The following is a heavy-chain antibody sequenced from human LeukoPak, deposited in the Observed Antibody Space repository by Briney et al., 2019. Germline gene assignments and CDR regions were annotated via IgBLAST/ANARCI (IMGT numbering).Heavy chain of an antibody. V-gene: IGHV3-66*04. Sequence: GGSLRLSCAASGFTVSSNYMSWVRQAPGKGLEWVSVIYSGGSTYYADSVKGRFTISRDNAKNSLYLQMNSLRVEDTAVYYCARRYPGIAAADTFDYWGQGTLVTVSS. CDR3: ARRYPGIAAADTFDY. D-gene: IGHD6-13*01. J-gene: IGHJ4*02. CDR2: IYSGGST. CDR1: GFTVSSNY.